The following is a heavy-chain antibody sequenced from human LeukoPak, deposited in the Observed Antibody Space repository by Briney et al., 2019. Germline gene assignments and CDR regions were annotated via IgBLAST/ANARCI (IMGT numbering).Heavy chain of an antibody. V-gene: IGHV1-18*01. CDR3: ARDLMVGGSHYYYYGMDV. J-gene: IGHJ6*02. Sequence: ASVKVSCKASGYTFTSYGISWVRQAPGQGLEWMGWISAYNGNTNYAQKLQGRVTMTTDTSTSTAYMELSRLRSDDTAVYYCARDLMVGGSHYYYYGMDVWGQGTTVTVSS. CDR2: ISAYNGNT. D-gene: IGHD1-26*01. CDR1: GYTFTSYG.